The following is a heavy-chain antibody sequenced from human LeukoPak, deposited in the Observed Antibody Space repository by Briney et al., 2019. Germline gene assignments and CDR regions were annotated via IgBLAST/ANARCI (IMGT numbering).Heavy chain of an antibody. CDR2: INHSGST. D-gene: IGHD1-7*01. CDR3: AKAHNWNYWFDP. J-gene: IGHJ5*02. CDR1: GGSFSAYY. V-gene: IGHV4-34*01. Sequence: SETLSLTCAVNGGSFSAYYWSWIRQPPGKGLEWIGEINHSGSTNYNPSLKSRVTISIDTSKNNFSLKLNSVTAADTAVYYCAKAHNWNYWFDPWGQGTLVTVSS.